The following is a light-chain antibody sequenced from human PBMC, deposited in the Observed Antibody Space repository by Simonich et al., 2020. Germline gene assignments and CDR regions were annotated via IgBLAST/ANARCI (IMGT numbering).Light chain of an antibody. CDR2: WAS. CDR3: QQYYRTPWT. Sequence: DIVMTQSPDSLAVSLGERATINCKSSQSVLYSSNTKNYLAWYQQKPGQPPKLLIYWASTRESGVPDRLSGSGSGTDFTLTISSLQAEDVAVYYCQQYYRTPWTFGQGTKVQIK. V-gene: IGKV4-1*01. J-gene: IGKJ1*01. CDR1: QSVLYSSNTKNY.